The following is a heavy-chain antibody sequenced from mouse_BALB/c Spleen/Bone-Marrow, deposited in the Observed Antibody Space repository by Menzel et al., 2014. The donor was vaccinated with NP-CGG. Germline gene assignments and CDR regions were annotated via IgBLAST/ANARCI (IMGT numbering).Heavy chain of an antibody. Sequence: VQLQQSGAELARPGASVKLSCKASGYTFTSYWMQWVKQRPGQGLEWIGAIYPGDGDTRYAQKFKGKATLTADKSSSTAYMQLSSLASEDSAVYYCARGDYGSSYEGAVDYWGQGTSVTVSS. CDR2: IYPGDGDT. CDR1: GYTFTSYW. J-gene: IGHJ4*01. CDR3: ARGDYGSSYEGAVDY. V-gene: IGHV1-87*01. D-gene: IGHD1-1*01.